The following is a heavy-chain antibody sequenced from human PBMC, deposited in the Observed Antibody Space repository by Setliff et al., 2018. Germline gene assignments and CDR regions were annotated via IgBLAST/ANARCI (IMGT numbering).Heavy chain of an antibody. CDR2: INLHGGGT. D-gene: IGHD2-2*01. J-gene: IGHJ4*02. V-gene: IGHV1-2*02. CDR3: ARGRIGSTWTGDY. Sequence: VSVKVSCKASGFTFTDHYMHWVRQAPGQGLEWMGWINLHGGGTNYAQNFQGRVTMTMDTSISTAYMELSGLRSDDTALYYCARGRIGSTWTGDYWGQGALVTVSS. CDR1: GFTFTDHY.